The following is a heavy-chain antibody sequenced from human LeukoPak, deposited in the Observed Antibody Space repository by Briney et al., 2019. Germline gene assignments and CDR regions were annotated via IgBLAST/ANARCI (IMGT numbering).Heavy chain of an antibody. CDR3: ARGHYYDFSWGAFDI. V-gene: IGHV3-7*01. J-gene: IGHJ3*02. D-gene: IGHD3-3*01. Sequence: GGSPRLSCAASGFTFSSYWMSWVRQAPGKGLEWVANIKQDGSEKYYVDSVKGRFTISRDNAKNSLYLQMNSLRAEDTAVYYCARGHYYDFSWGAFDIWGQGTMVTVSS. CDR1: GFTFSSYW. CDR2: IKQDGSEK.